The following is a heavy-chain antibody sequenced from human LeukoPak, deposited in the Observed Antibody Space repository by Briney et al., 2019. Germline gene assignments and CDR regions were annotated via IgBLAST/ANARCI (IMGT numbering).Heavy chain of an antibody. D-gene: IGHD2/OR15-2a*01. J-gene: IGHJ4*02. CDR3: TRENRPFCPFAY. CDR1: GGSIDITNY. Sequence: PSETLSLTCGVSGGSIDITNYWSWVRQAPGKGLEWIGESSHSGATNYNPSLRSRVTMFLDRANNQFSLSLTSVTAADSAVYYCTRENRPFCPFAYWGQGVLVTVS. V-gene: IGHV4-4*02. CDR2: SSHSGAT.